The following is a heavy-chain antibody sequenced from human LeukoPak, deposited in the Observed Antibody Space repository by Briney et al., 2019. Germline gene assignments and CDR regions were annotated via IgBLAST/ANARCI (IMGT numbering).Heavy chain of an antibody. CDR3: ARAFQELPQRYYYYYMDV. CDR1: GFTFSSYE. Sequence: PGGSLRLSCAASGFTFSSYEMNWVRQAPGKGLEWVSYISSSGSTKYYADSVKGRFTISRDNAKNSLYLQTNSLRAEDTAVYYCARAFQELPQRYYYYYMDVWGKGTTVTVSS. J-gene: IGHJ6*03. V-gene: IGHV3-48*03. D-gene: IGHD6-13*01. CDR2: ISSSGSTK.